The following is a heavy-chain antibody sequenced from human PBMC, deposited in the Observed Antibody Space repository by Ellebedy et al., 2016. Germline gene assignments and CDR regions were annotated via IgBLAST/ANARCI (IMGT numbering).Heavy chain of an antibody. D-gene: IGHD2-2*01. CDR2: ISYDGSYK. Sequence: GGSLRLSCVVSGFSVSSNYLSWVRQAPGKGLEWVAVISYDGSYKYYADSVKGRFTISRDNSKNTLHLQMNSLRAEDTAVYYCASLQSYCISCELDVWGQGTTVTVSS. V-gene: IGHV3-30*03. CDR3: ASLQSYCISCELDV. CDR1: GFSVSSNY. J-gene: IGHJ6*02.